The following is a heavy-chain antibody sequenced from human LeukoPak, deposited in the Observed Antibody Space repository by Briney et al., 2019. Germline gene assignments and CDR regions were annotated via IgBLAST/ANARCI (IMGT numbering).Heavy chain of an antibody. V-gene: IGHV3-48*01. J-gene: IGHJ4*02. CDR2: ISSRSDTI. CDR3: ADGDYY. D-gene: IGHD4-17*01. CDR1: GFTFSRYS. Sequence: GGSLRPSCAASGFTFSRYSMNWVRQAPGKGLEWVSYISSRSDTIYYADSVKGRFTISRDNAQNSLYLQMNSLRAEDTAVYYCADGDYYWGQGTLVTVSS.